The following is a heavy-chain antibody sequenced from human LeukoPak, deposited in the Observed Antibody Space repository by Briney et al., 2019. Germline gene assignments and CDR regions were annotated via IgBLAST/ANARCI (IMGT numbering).Heavy chain of an antibody. CDR2: ISGSGGST. CDR3: AKDRRSYSVLGAFDI. CDR1: GFTFSNYA. D-gene: IGHD1-26*01. Sequence: GGSLRLSCAASGFTFSNYAMNWVRQAPGKGLEWVSAISGSGGSTYYADSVKGRFTISRDNSKNTLYLQMNSLRAEDTAVYYCAKDRRSYSVLGAFDIWGQGTMVTVSS. J-gene: IGHJ3*02. V-gene: IGHV3-23*01.